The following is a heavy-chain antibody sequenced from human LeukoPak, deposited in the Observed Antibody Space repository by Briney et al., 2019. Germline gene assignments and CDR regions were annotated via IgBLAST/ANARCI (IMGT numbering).Heavy chain of an antibody. CDR1: GFTFSSYS. V-gene: IGHV3-21*01. J-gene: IGHJ4*02. CDR2: ISSSTSYI. CDR3: AREGKSGLGY. Sequence: GGSLRLSCAASGFTFSSYSMNWVRQAPGKGLEWVSSISSSTSYIYYADSVKGRFTISRDNAKNSLYLQMNSLRAEDTAIYYCAREGKSGLGYWGQGTPVTVSS.